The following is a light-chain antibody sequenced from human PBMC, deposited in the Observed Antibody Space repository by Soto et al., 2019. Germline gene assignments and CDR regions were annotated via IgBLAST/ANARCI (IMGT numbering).Light chain of an antibody. CDR3: QQRT. J-gene: IGKJ5*01. CDR2: ATS. Sequence: VMTQSPATLSVSPGESATLSCRASQSVGSNLAWYQQKPGQPPRLLLYATSTRATGIPARISGSGSGTEFTLTISSLQSEDSAVYYCQQRTFGQGTRLEIK. CDR1: QSVGSN. V-gene: IGKV3-15*01.